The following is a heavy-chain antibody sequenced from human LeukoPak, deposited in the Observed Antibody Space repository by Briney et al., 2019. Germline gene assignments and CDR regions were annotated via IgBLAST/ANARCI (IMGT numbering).Heavy chain of an antibody. J-gene: IGHJ4*02. CDR2: TYPGGSDT. CDR1: GSIFTSYW. D-gene: IGHD2-15*01. CDR3: ARLYCSGSTCYMGVDY. V-gene: IGHV5-51*01. Sequence: GESLQISCQGSGSIFTSYWIAWVRQLPGKGRGGMGITYPGGSDTRYSPSFQGQVTISADKSISTAYLQWSSLKASDSAMYYCARLYCSGSTCYMGVDYWGQGTLVTVSS.